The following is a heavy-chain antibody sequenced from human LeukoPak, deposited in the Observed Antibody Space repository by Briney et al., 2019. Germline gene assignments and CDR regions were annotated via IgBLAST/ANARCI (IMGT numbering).Heavy chain of an antibody. V-gene: IGHV4-30-4*01. CDR1: GASIRSGDYY. Sequence: SQTLSLTCTVSGASIRSGDYYWSWIRQPPGKGLEWIGYIYDSGSTYYNPSLKSRITISVDTSENRFSLKLSSVTATDTAVYYCARDCSGGSCYGALDIWGQGTMVTVSS. D-gene: IGHD2-15*01. CDR2: IYDSGST. J-gene: IGHJ3*02. CDR3: ARDCSGGSCYGALDI.